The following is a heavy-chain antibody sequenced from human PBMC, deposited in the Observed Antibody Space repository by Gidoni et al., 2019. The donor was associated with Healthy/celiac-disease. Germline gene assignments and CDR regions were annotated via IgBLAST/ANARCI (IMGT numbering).Heavy chain of an antibody. CDR1: GGSVSSGSYY. J-gene: IGHJ4*02. CDR2: IYYSGST. D-gene: IGHD2-21*02. V-gene: IGHV4-61*01. Sequence: LVKPSETLSLTCTVSGGSVSSGSYYWSWIRQPPGKGLEWIGYIYYSGSTNYNPSLKSRVTISVDTSKNQFSLKLRSVTAADTAVYYCARFDVVTAIFDYWGQVTLVTVSS. CDR3: ARFDVVTAIFDY.